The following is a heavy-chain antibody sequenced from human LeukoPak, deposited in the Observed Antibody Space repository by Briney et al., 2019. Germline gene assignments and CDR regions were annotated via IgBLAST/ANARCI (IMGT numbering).Heavy chain of an antibody. CDR1: GGSISSYY. J-gene: IGHJ4*02. CDR2: IYYSGST. CDR3: ARTPPKALGYFDY. V-gene: IGHV4-59*08. Sequence: PSETLSLTCTVSGGSISSYYWSWIRQPPGKGLEWIGYIYYSGSTNYNPSLKSRVTISVDTSKNQFSLKLSSVTAADTAVYYCARTPPKALGYFDYWGQGTLVTVSS.